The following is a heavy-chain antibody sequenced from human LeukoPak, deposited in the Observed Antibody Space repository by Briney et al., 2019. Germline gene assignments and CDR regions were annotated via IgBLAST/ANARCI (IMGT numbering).Heavy chain of an antibody. J-gene: IGHJ3*02. D-gene: IGHD4-17*01. CDR2: IKQDGSEK. Sequence: PGGSLRLSCAASGFTFSSYWMSWVRQAPGKGLEWVAIIKQDGSEKYYVDSVKGRFTISRDNAKNSLYLQMNSLRAEDTAVYYCARVGYGDYGDAFDIWGQGTMVTVSS. CDR3: ARVGYGDYGDAFDI. V-gene: IGHV3-7*01. CDR1: GFTFSSYW.